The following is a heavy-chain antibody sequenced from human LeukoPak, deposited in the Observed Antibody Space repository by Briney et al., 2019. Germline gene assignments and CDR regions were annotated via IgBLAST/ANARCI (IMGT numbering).Heavy chain of an antibody. CDR1: GYTFTGYY. J-gene: IGHJ4*02. Sequence: ASVKVSCKASGYTFTGYYMHWVRQAPGQGLEWMGWINPNSGGTNYAQKFQGRVTMTRDTSISTAYMELSRLRSDDTAVYYCARGYYDSSGYYYYFDYWGQGTLATVSS. CDR3: ARGYYDSSGYYYYFDY. CDR2: INPNSGGT. D-gene: IGHD3-22*01. V-gene: IGHV1-2*02.